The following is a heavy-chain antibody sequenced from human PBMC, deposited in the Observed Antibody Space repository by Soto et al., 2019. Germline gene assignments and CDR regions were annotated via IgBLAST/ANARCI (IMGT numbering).Heavy chain of an antibody. CDR2: IKQDGSEK. D-gene: IGHD3-22*01. CDR1: GFTFSSYW. CDR3: AKDDQMTMTYGMHV. Sequence: EVKVVESGGGLVQPGGSLRLSCAASGFTFSSYWMSWVRQAPGKGLEWVANIKQDGSEKYYVDSVKGRFTISRDNSKNTLYLQMNGLRAEDTAVYYCAKDDQMTMTYGMHVWGQGTTVTVSS. V-gene: IGHV3-7*01. J-gene: IGHJ6*02.